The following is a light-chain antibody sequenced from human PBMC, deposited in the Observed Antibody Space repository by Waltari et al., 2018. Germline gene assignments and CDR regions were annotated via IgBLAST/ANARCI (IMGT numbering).Light chain of an antibody. Sequence: QSVLPQPHSASGTPGPEVTISCSGGSSNIGSNVVTWYQQFPGTAPKLLIYSSSQRPAGVPDRFSGSKSGTSASLAISGLQSEDEADFYCASCDDSLNGWVFGGGTKLTVL. J-gene: IGLJ3*02. V-gene: IGLV1-44*01. CDR3: ASCDDSLNGWV. CDR2: SSS. CDR1: SSNIGSNV.